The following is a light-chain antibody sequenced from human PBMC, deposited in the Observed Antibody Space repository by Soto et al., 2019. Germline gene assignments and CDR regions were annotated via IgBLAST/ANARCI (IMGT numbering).Light chain of an antibody. CDR2: DAS. Sequence: EIVLTQSPGTLSLSPGEIATLSCRASQSVSSYLAWYQQKPGQAPRLLIYDASNRATGIPARFSGSGSGKVLTLTISTVETEEFSIYCCQQRSKWPLTFGGGTKVEIK. CDR3: QQRSKWPLT. V-gene: IGKV3-11*01. CDR1: QSVSSY. J-gene: IGKJ4*01.